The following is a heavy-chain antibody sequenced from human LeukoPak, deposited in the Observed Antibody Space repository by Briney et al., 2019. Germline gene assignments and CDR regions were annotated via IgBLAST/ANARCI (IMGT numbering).Heavy chain of an antibody. CDR1: GFTFGSYS. V-gene: IGHV3-21*01. CDR3: ARSGRRYAFDI. J-gene: IGHJ3*02. CDR2: ISSSSSYI. Sequence: GGSLRLSCAASGFTFGSYSMNWVRQAPGKGLEWVSSISSSSSYIYYADSVKGRFTISRDNAKNSLYLQMNSLRAEDTAVYYCARSGRRYAFDIWGQGTMVTVSS.